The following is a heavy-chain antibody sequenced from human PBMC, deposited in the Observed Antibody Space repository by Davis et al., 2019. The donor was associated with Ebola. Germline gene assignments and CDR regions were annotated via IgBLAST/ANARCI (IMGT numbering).Heavy chain of an antibody. CDR1: GGSISSYY. D-gene: IGHD5-24*01. CDR2: IYYSGST. V-gene: IGHV4-59*01. Sequence: SETLSLTCTVSGGSISSYYWTWIRQPPGKGLEWIGYIYYSGSTNYNPSLKSRVTISVDTSKNQFSLRLNSVTAADTAVYYCARGRWEYDYWGQGTLVTVSS. CDR3: ARGRWEYDY. J-gene: IGHJ4*02.